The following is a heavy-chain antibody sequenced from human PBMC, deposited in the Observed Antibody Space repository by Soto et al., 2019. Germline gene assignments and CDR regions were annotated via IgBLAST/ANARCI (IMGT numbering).Heavy chain of an antibody. V-gene: IGHV5-10-1*01. J-gene: IGHJ5*02. D-gene: IGHD2-15*01. Sequence: PGESLKISCKGSGYTFTSYWINWVRQMPGKGLEWMGRIDPTDSYTNYNPSFQGHVTISADKSLSTPYLQWDSLRASDTATYYCARGGPQVVHNWVDPWGQGTLVTVSS. CDR2: IDPTDSYT. CDR3: ARGGPQVVHNWVDP. CDR1: GYTFTSYW.